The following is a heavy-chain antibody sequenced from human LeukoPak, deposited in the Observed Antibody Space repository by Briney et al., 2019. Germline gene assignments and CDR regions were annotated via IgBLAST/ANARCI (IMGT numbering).Heavy chain of an antibody. J-gene: IGHJ5*02. V-gene: IGHV1-69*13. D-gene: IGHD6-6*01. Sequence: SVKVSCKASGGTFSSYAISWVRQAPGQGLEWMGGIIPIFGTANYAQKFQGRGTITADESTSTAYMELSSLRSEDTAVYYCAREWEYSSSPNWFDPWGQGTLVTVSS. CDR3: AREWEYSSSPNWFDP. CDR1: GGTFSSYA. CDR2: IIPIFGTA.